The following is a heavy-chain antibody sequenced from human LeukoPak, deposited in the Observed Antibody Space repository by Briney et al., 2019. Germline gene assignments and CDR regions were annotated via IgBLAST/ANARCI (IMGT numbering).Heavy chain of an antibody. J-gene: IGHJ4*02. V-gene: IGHV4-59*08. CDR3: ARRAINSVMFDY. D-gene: IGHD3-16*01. CDR1: GDSISTYY. Sequence: SQTLSLTCTVPGDSISTYYWSWIRQPPGKGLEWIGYIHYSGSTNYNPSLRSRVTISVDTSKNQFSLKLSSATAADTAVYFCARRAINSVMFDYWGQGTLVTVSS. CDR2: IHYSGST.